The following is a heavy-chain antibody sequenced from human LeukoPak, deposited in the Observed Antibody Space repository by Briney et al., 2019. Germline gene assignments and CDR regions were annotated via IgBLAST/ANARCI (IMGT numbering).Heavy chain of an antibody. D-gene: IGHD3-9*01. CDR2: IIPIFGTA. CDR1: GGTFGSYA. CDR3: ARGGGDILTGYYKGPFDY. Sequence: GSSVKVSCKASGGTFGSYAISWVRQAPGQGLEWMGRIIPIFGTANYAQKFQGRVTITADESTSTAYMELSSLRSEDTAVYYCARGGGDILTGYYKGPFDYWGQGTLVTVSS. V-gene: IGHV1-69*15. J-gene: IGHJ4*02.